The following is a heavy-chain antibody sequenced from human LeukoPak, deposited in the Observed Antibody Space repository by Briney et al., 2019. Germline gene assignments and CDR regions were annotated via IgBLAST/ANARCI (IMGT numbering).Heavy chain of an antibody. CDR1: GGSISSGSYY. Sequence: PSQTLSLTCTVSGGSISSGSYYWSWIRQPAGKGLEWIGRIYTSGSTNYNPSLKSRVTISVDTSKNQFSLKLSSVTAADTAVYYCAREQKREYSSSSGGADYWGQGTLVTVSS. J-gene: IGHJ4*02. V-gene: IGHV4-61*02. D-gene: IGHD6-6*01. CDR3: AREQKREYSSSSGGADY. CDR2: IYTSGST.